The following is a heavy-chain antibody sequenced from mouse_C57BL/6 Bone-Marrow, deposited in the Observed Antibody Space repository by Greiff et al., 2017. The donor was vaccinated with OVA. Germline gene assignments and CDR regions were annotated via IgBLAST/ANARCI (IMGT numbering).Heavy chain of an antibody. CDR1: GYTFTSYW. CDR2: IHPNSGST. D-gene: IGHD2-1*01. Sequence: VQLQQPGAELVKPGASVKLSCKASGYTFTSYWMHWVKQRPGQGLEWIGMIHPNSGSTNYNEKFKSKATLTVDKSSSTAYMQLSSLTSEDSAVYYCARRWGYGNPFDYWGQGTTLTVSS. J-gene: IGHJ2*01. CDR3: ARRWGYGNPFDY. V-gene: IGHV1-64*01.